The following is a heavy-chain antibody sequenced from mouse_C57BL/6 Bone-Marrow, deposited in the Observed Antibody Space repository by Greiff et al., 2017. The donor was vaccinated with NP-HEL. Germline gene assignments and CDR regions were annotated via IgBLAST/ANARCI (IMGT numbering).Heavy chain of an antibody. CDR3: ARGYGNYVGYRYFDV. CDR1: GYTFTDYY. Sequence: QVQLKESGAELVRPGASVKLSCKASGYTFTDYYINWVKQRPGQGLEWIARIYPGSGNTYYNEKFKGKATLTAEKSSSTAYMQLSSLTSEDSAVYFCARGYGNYVGYRYFDVWGTGTTVTVSS. V-gene: IGHV1-76*01. D-gene: IGHD2-10*02. CDR2: IYPGSGNT. J-gene: IGHJ1*03.